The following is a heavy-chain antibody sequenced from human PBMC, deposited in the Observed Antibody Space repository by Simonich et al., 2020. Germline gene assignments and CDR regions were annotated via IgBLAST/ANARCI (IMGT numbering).Heavy chain of an antibody. CDR1: GFTFSSYS. CDR2: ISSSISYI. D-gene: IGHD3-3*01. V-gene: IGHV3-21*01. CDR3: ARKRFLEWFFDY. J-gene: IGHJ4*02. Sequence: EVQLVESGGGLVKPGGSLRLSCAASGFTFSSYSMNWVRQAPGKGLGWGSAISSSISYIYYADSVKGRFTISRDNAKNSLYLQMNSLRAEDTAVYYCARKRFLEWFFDYWGQGTLVTVSS.